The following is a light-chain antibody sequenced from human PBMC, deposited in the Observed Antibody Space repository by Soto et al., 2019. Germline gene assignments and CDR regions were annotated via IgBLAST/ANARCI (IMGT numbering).Light chain of an antibody. J-gene: IGKJ4*01. V-gene: IGKV3-20*01. CDR1: QTVTSDY. CDR2: GAS. CDR3: QQSGDSPLT. Sequence: EIVLTQSAGTLSLSPGERATLSCRANQTVTSDYLAWYQQKPGQAPRLLIYGASDRATGIPDRFSASGSGTDFTLTISRLEHQDFAIYYCQQSGDSPLTFGGGTRVDIK.